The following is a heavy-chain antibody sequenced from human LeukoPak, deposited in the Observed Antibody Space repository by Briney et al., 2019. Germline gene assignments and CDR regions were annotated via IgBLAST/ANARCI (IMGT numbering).Heavy chain of an antibody. CDR2: ISSSSSYI. D-gene: IGHD1-1*01. CDR3: ARDPQLMDV. J-gene: IGHJ6*03. CDR1: GFTFSSYS. V-gene: IGHV3-21*01. Sequence: GGSLRLSCAASGFTFSSYSMNWVRQAPGKGLEWVSSISSSSSYIYHADSVRGRFTISRDNAKNSLYLQVNSLRVEDTAVYYCARDPQLMDVWGKGTTVTVSS.